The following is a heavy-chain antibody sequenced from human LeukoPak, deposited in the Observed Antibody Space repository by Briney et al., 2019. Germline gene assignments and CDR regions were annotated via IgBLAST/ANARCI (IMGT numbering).Heavy chain of an antibody. Sequence: GESLKISCKGSGYSFTSYWIGWVRQMPGKGLGWMGRIDPSDSYTNYSPSFQGHVTISADKSISTAYLQWSSLKASDTAMYYCARRCSSSSCPFEYWGQGTLVTVSS. V-gene: IGHV5-10-1*01. J-gene: IGHJ4*02. D-gene: IGHD2-2*01. CDR3: ARRCSSSSCPFEY. CDR1: GYSFTSYW. CDR2: IDPSDSYT.